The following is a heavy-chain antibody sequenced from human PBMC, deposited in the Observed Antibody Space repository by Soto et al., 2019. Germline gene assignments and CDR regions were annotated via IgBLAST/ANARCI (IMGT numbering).Heavy chain of an antibody. Sequence: XASLSFTCAFYGGSVSGYYGSWIRQPPGKGLEWIGEINHSVSTNYNPSLNSRVTISADTSKNQFSLRLTPVTAADAAVYYCERDGRESVSGFVYWGQRTLVNVSS. CDR2: INHSVST. CDR3: ERDGRESVSGFVY. CDR1: GGSVSGYY. V-gene: IGHV4-34*01. D-gene: IGHD6-19*01. J-gene: IGHJ4*02.